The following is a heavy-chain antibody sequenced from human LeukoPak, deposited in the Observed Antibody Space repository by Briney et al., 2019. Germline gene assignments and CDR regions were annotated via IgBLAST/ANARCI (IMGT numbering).Heavy chain of an antibody. CDR1: GFTFSSYS. CDR2: ITSTSSTI. J-gene: IGHJ4*02. Sequence: GGSLRLSCAASGFTFSSYSMNWVRQAPGKGLEWVSYITSTSSTIFYADSVKGRFTISRDNARNSLYLQMNSLRAEDTAVYYCARHRPESGYDYDYWGQGTLVTVSS. CDR3: ARHRPESGYDYDY. D-gene: IGHD5-12*01. V-gene: IGHV3-48*04.